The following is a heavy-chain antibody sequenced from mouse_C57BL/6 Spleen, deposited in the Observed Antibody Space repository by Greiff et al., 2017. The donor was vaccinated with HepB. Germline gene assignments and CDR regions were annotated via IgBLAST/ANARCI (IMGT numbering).Heavy chain of an antibody. Sequence: EVQLQQSGPELVKPGASVKISCKASGYTFTDYYMNWVKQSHGKSLEWIGDINPNNGGTSYNQKFKGKATLTVDKSSSTAYMELRSLTSEDSAVYHCARGGYDYGSSYRLGYFDVWGAGTTVTVSS. V-gene: IGHV1-26*01. D-gene: IGHD1-1*01. CDR1: GYTFTDYY. CDR2: INPNNGGT. J-gene: IGHJ1*01. CDR3: ARGGYDYGSSYRLGYFDV.